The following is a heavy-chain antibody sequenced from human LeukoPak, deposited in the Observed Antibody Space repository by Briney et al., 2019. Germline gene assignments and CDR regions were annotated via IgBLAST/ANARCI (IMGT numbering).Heavy chain of an antibody. CDR3: ILLRGVRGDYEDY. Sequence: GASVKVSCKTSGYTFTGYYIHWVRQAPGQGLEWMGWINPNSGDTKYVQKFQGRVTMTRDTSISTAHMELSRLRSDDTAVYYCILLRGVRGDYEDYWGQGTLVTVSS. V-gene: IGHV1-2*02. CDR2: INPNSGDT. J-gene: IGHJ4*02. CDR1: GYTFTGYY. D-gene: IGHD4-17*01.